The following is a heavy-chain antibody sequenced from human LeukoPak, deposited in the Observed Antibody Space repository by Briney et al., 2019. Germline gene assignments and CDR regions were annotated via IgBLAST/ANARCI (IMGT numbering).Heavy chain of an antibody. CDR1: GGSISSGSYY. Sequence: PSQTLSLTCTVSGGSISSGSYYWSWIRQPAGKGLEWIGRIYTSGSTNYNPSLKSRVTISVDTSKNQFSLKLSSVTAADTAVYYCARLRTGTARTANWFDPWGQGTLVTVSS. CDR3: ARLRTGTARTANWFDP. CDR2: IYTSGST. J-gene: IGHJ5*02. V-gene: IGHV4-61*02. D-gene: IGHD1-7*01.